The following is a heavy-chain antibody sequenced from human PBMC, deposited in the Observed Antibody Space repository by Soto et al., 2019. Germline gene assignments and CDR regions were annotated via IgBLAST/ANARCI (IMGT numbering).Heavy chain of an antibody. CDR3: ARGVVATITVSYYYYMDV. D-gene: IGHD5-12*01. CDR2: IIPILGIA. CDR1: GGTFSSYT. V-gene: IGHV1-69*02. J-gene: IGHJ6*03. Sequence: SVKVSCKASGGTFSSYTISWVRQAPGQGLEWMGRIIPILGIANYAQKFQGRVTITADKSTSTAYMELSSLRSEDTAVYYCARGVVATITVSYYYYMDVWGKGTTVTSP.